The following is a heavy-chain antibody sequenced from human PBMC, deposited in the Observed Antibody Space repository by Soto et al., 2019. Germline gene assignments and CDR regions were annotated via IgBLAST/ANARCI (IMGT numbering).Heavy chain of an antibody. CDR3: ARGPGGFGDFSLDY. V-gene: IGHV4-4*07. J-gene: IGHJ4*02. Sequence: QVQLQESGPGLVKPSETLSLTCTVSGGSINSYYWSWIRQPAGKGLEWIGRIYSGGSTNYNPALKSRLTVSVDTSKTQFSLELTSVTAADTAVYYCARGPGGFGDFSLDYWGQGTLVTVSS. D-gene: IGHD3-10*01. CDR1: GGSINSYY. CDR2: IYSGGST.